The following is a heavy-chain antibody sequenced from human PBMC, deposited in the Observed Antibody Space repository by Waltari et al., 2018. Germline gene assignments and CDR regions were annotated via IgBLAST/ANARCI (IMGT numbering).Heavy chain of an antibody. CDR3: ARGRERAGDFDY. CDR2: INHSGST. CDR1: GGSFSGYY. Sequence: QVQLQQWGAGLLKPSETLSLTCAVYGGSFSGYYWSWIRQPPGKGLEWIGEINHSGSTNYTPSLKSRVTISVDTSKSQFSLKLSSVTAADTAVYYCARGRERAGDFDYWGQGTLVTVSS. V-gene: IGHV4-34*01. D-gene: IGHD3-10*01. J-gene: IGHJ4*02.